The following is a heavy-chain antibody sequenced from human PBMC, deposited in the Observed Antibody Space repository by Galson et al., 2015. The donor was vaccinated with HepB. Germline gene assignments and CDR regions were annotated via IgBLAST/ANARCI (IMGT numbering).Heavy chain of an antibody. Sequence: SLRLSCAASGFTFSSYSMNWVRQAPGKGLEWVSSISSSSSYIYYADSVKGRFTISRDNAKNSLYLQMNSLRAEDTAVYYCASLYCGGDCYSRYYYGMDVWGQGTTVTVSS. CDR1: GFTFSSYS. V-gene: IGHV3-21*01. D-gene: IGHD2-21*02. CDR3: ASLYCGGDCYSRYYYGMDV. CDR2: ISSSSSYI. J-gene: IGHJ6*02.